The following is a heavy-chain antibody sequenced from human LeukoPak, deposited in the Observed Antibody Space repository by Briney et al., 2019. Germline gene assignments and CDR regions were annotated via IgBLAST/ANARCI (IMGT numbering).Heavy chain of an antibody. Sequence: TGGSLRLSCAASGFTFSSYAMSWVRQAPGKGLEWVSAISGSGGSTYYADSVKGRFTISRDNSKNTLYLQMNSPRAEDTAVYYCAASIGYYYDSSGYYLADAFDIWGQGTMVTVSS. CDR3: AASIGYYYDSSGYYLADAFDI. CDR1: GFTFSSYA. J-gene: IGHJ3*02. CDR2: ISGSGGST. D-gene: IGHD3-22*01. V-gene: IGHV3-23*01.